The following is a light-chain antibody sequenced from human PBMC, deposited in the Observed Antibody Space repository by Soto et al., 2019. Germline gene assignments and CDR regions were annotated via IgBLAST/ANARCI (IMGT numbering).Light chain of an antibody. CDR3: AAWDDSLNGPV. CDR2: SNN. CDR1: SSNIGSNT. V-gene: IGLV1-44*01. J-gene: IGLJ1*01. Sequence: QSVLAHPPSASGPPGQRVTISCSGSSSNIGSNTVNWYQQLPGTAPKLLIYSNNQRPSGVPDRFSGSKSGTSASLAISGLQSEDEADYYCAAWDDSLNGPVFGTGTKVTVL.